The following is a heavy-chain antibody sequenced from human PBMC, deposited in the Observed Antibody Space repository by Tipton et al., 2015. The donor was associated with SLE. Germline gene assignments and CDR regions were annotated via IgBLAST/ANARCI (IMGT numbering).Heavy chain of an antibody. Sequence: TLSLTCTVSGGSIISHYWSWIRQPPGKGLEWIGEINHSGSTNYNPSLKSRVTISVDTSKNQFSLKLSSVTAADTAVYYCARERIAAAGTGAFDIWGQGTMVTVS. CDR2: INHSGST. J-gene: IGHJ3*02. CDR3: ARERIAAAGTGAFDI. CDR1: GGSIISHY. V-gene: IGHV4-34*01. D-gene: IGHD6-13*01.